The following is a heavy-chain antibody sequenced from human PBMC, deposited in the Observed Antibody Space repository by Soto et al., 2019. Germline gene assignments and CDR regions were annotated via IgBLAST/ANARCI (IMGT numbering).Heavy chain of an antibody. D-gene: IGHD5-12*01. CDR3: ARGGVATYYYYGMDV. J-gene: IGHJ6*02. CDR2: INPNSGGT. CDR1: GYTFTGYY. V-gene: IGHV1-2*02. Sequence: ASVKVSCKASGYTFTGYYMHWVRQAPGQGLEWMGWINPNSGGTNYAQTLQGRVTMTTDTSTSTAYMELRSLRSDDTAVYYCARGGVATYYYYGMDVWGQETRVTVSS.